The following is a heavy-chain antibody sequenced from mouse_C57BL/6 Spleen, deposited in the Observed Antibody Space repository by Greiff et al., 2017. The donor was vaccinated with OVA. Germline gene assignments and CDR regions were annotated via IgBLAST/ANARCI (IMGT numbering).Heavy chain of an antibody. V-gene: IGHV1-15*01. D-gene: IGHD1-1*01. J-gene: IGHJ3*01. CDR3: TRSGDYGSSYTFAY. Sequence: VQRVESGAELVRPGASVTLSCKASGYTFTDYEMHWVKQTPVHGLEWIGAIDPETGGTAYNQKFKGKAILTADKSSSTAYMELRSLTSEDSAVYYCTRSGDYGSSYTFAYWGQGTLVTVSA. CDR2: IDPETGGT. CDR1: GYTFTDYE.